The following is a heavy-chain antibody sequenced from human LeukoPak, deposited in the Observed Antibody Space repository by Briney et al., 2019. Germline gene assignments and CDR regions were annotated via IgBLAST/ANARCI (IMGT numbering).Heavy chain of an antibody. CDR3: ARDSGGMGWLLRDWFDP. CDR2: ISSSGSTI. D-gene: IGHD3-3*01. V-gene: IGHV3-48*03. J-gene: IGHJ5*02. CDR1: GFTFSSYE. Sequence: GGSLRLSCAASGFTFSSYEMNWVRQAPGKGLEWVSYISSSGSTIYYADSVKGRFTISRDNAKNSLYLQMNSLRAEDTAVYYCARDSGGMGWLLRDWFDPWGQGTLVTVSS.